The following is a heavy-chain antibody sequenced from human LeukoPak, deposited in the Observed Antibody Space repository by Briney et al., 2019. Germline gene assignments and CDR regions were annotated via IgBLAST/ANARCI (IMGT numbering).Heavy chain of an antibody. J-gene: IGHJ4*02. V-gene: IGHV1-18*04. CDR3: ARDRHYYDSGSYPY. Sequence: GASVTVSCKASGYTFTGYFLQWVRQAPGQGLEWMGWISAYDGNTRYAQTFQGRVTMTTDTSTSTAYMELRSLRSDDTAVYYCARDRHYYDSGSYPYWGQGTLVTVSS. CDR2: ISAYDGNT. CDR1: GYTFTGYF. D-gene: IGHD3-10*01.